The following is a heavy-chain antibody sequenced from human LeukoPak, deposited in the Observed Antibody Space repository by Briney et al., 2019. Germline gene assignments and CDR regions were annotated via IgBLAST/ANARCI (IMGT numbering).Heavy chain of an antibody. CDR3: ARDSNWNYDY. CDR2: IYYSGST. D-gene: IGHD1-7*01. J-gene: IGHJ4*02. V-gene: IGHV4-59*01. CDR1: GASISSYY. Sequence: ASETLSLTCTVSGASISSYYWSWIRQPPGQGLECIGYIYYSGSTNYNPSLKSRVTISVDTSKNQFSLKLTSVTPADTAVYYCARDSNWNYDYWGQGTLVTVSS.